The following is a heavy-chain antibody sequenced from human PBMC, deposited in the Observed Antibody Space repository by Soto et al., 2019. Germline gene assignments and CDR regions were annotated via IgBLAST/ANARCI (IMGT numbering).Heavy chain of an antibody. J-gene: IGHJ6*02. V-gene: IGHV5-10-1*01. CDR1: GYSFTSYW. CDR3: ARQLISGDTYYYSGMDV. D-gene: IGHD3-10*01. Sequence: GESLKISCKGSGYSFTSYWISWVRQMPGKGLEWMGRTDPSDSYTNYSPSFQGHVTISADKSISTAYLQWSSLKASDTAMYYCARQLISGDTYYYSGMDVWGQGTTVTGSS. CDR2: TDPSDSYT.